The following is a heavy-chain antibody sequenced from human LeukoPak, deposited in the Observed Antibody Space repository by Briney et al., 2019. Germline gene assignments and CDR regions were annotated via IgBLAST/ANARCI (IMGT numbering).Heavy chain of an antibody. D-gene: IGHD3-3*01. J-gene: IGHJ6*03. CDR3: ATLRFLEWFSYYYYMDV. CDR2: VDPEDGET. V-gene: IGHV1-69-2*01. CDR1: GYTFTDYY. Sequence: ASVKVSCKVSGYTFTDYYMHWVQQAPGKGLEWMGLVDPEDGETIYAERFQGRVTIAAGTSTDTAYMELSSLRSEDTAVYYCATLRFLEWFSYYYYMDVWGKGTTVTDSS.